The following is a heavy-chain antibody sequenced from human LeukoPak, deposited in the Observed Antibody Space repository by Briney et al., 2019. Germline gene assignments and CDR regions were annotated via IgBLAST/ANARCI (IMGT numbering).Heavy chain of an antibody. CDR2: IYYSGST. J-gene: IGHJ4*02. CDR3: ASRYSGYEFDY. Sequence: SETLSLTCTVSGGSISSSSYYWGWIRQPPGKGLEWIGGIYYSGSTYYNPSLRSRVTISVDTSKNQFSLKLSSVTAADTAVYYCASRYSGYEFDYWGQGTLVTVSS. CDR1: GGSISSSSYY. D-gene: IGHD5-12*01. V-gene: IGHV4-39*01.